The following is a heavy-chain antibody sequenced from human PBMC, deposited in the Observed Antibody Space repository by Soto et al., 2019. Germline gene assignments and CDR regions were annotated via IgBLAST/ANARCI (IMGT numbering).Heavy chain of an antibody. CDR1: GGTFSSYA. V-gene: IGHV1-69*12. Sequence: QVQLVQSGAEVKKPGSSVKVSCKASGGTFSSYAISWVRQAPGQGLEWMGGIIPIFGTANYAQKFQGRVTIPADESTSTDYMELSSLRSEDTAVYYCAREGIHGRCNFDYWGQGTLVTVSS. CDR2: IIPIFGTA. D-gene: IGHD4-17*01. CDR3: AREGIHGRCNFDY. J-gene: IGHJ4*02.